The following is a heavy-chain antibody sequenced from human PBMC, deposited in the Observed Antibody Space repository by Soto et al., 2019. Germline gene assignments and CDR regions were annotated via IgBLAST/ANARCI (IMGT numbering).Heavy chain of an antibody. V-gene: IGHV3-23*01. CDR1: GFTFSSYA. D-gene: IGHD6-6*01. CDR3: AKTAAARPNLYFDS. J-gene: IGHJ4*02. CDR2: ISGSGGGT. Sequence: PGGSLRLSCAATGFTFSSYAMSWVRQAPGKGLEWVSVISGSGGGTYYADSVKGRFTISRDKSKNTLYLQMNSLRVEDTAVFYCAKTAAARPNLYFDSWGQGTLVTVSS.